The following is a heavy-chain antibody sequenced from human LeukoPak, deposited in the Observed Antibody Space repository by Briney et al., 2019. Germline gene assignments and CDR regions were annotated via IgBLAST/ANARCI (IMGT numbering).Heavy chain of an antibody. J-gene: IGHJ4*01. V-gene: IGHV4-4*07. CDR2: IYSSGST. CDR3: ARVYSHGYSDY. Sequence: SETLSLTCTVSGGSISTYYWSWIRQPAGKGLEWIGRIYSSGSTNYNPSLKSRVTMSVDTSKNQFSLKLTSVTAADTAIYYCARVYSHGYSDYWGHGTLVTVSS. CDR1: GGSISTYY. D-gene: IGHD2-21*01.